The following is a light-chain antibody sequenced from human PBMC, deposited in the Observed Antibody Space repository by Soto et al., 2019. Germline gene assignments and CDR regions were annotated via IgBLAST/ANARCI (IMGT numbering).Light chain of an antibody. Sequence: EIVLTQSPSTLSLSPGERATLSCRASQSVSSSYLAWYQQKPGQAPRLLIYAASSRATGIPDRFSGSGSGTDFTLTISGLEPEDFAVYYCQQYGSSPSSWTFGQGTQVEIK. CDR1: QSVSSSY. CDR2: AAS. CDR3: QQYGSSPSSWT. V-gene: IGKV3-20*01. J-gene: IGKJ1*01.